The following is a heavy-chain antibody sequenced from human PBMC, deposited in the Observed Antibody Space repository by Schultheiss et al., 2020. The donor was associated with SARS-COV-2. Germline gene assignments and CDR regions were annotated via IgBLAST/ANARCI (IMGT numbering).Heavy chain of an antibody. CDR1: GFTVSSNY. V-gene: IGHV3-7*04. Sequence: GGSLRLSCAASGFTVSSNYMSWVRQAPGKGLEWVAIIKQDGSEKYYADSVKGRFTISRDNSKNTLYLQMNSLRAEDTAVYYCARGGELEWIPNWFDPWGQGTLVTVSS. CDR3: ARGGELEWIPNWFDP. CDR2: IKQDGSEK. D-gene: IGHD5-18*01. J-gene: IGHJ5*02.